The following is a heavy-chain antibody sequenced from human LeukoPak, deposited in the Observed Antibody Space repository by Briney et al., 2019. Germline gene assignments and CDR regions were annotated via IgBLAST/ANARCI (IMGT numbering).Heavy chain of an antibody. V-gene: IGHV3-30-3*01. CDR1: GFTFSGYA. CDR3: AREWIQLWSDY. D-gene: IGHD5-18*01. CDR2: ISYDGGNT. J-gene: IGHJ4*02. Sequence: GGSLRLSCAASGFTFSGYAIHWVRQAPGKGLEWLAVISYDGGNTYYADSVKGRFTISRDNSKNTLYLQMNSLRAEDTAVYYCAREWIQLWSDYWGQGTLVTVSS.